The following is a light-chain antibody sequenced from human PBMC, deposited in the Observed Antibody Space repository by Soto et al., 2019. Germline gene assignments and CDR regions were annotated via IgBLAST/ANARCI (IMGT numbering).Light chain of an antibody. CDR2: KAS. CDR3: QQYNSYSPLT. Sequence: EIKMTQSPSTLSASVGDRVTITCRASQSINNWLAWYQQKPWKAPKLLIYKASSLESGVPSRFSGSGSGTEFTLTISSLQPDDFATYYCQQYNSYSPLTFGGGTKVDIK. J-gene: IGKJ4*01. V-gene: IGKV1-5*03. CDR1: QSINNW.